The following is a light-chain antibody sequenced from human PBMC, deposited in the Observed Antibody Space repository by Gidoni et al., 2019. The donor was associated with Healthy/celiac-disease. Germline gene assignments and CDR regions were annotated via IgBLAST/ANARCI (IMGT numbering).Light chain of an antibody. J-gene: IGLJ3*02. CDR1: SIGAGYD. Sequence: QSVLTQPPSVSAAPGQRVTSSCTGSSIGAGYDVHWYQQLPGTAPKLLIYGNKKRPSGVPDRFSGSKSGTSASLAITGLQAEDEADYHCQSYDSSLSGSVFGGGTRLTVL. V-gene: IGLV1-40*01. CDR2: GNK. CDR3: QSYDSSLSGSV.